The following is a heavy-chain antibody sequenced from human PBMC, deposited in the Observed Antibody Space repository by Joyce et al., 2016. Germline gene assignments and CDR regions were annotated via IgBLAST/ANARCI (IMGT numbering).Heavy chain of an antibody. J-gene: IGHJ6*02. Sequence: QVHLVQSGAEVKKSGSSVRVSCKASGGSFNKYTVSWVRQAHGQGLAWMGRIIPMLNMTNYAQEFQGRFTITADTSTTTAYMQLTGLRFDDTAVYFCAGTFNYPHHDGMDVWGQGTTVTVSS. CDR2: IIPMLNMT. D-gene: IGHD4-11*01. CDR1: GGSFNKYT. V-gene: IGHV1-69*02. CDR3: AGTFNYPHHDGMDV.